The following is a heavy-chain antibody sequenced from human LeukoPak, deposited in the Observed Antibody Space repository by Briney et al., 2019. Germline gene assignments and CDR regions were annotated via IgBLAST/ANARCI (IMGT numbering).Heavy chain of an antibody. Sequence: GGSLILSCAASGFTFSSYGMHWLRQPPGKGLEWVAIIWYDGSDKYYADSVKGRFTISRDNSKNTLYLQMNSLRAEDTAVYYCARTRYNSGGGDYWGQGTPVTVPP. CDR3: ARTRYNSGGGDY. V-gene: IGHV3-33*01. CDR1: GFTFSSYG. D-gene: IGHD6-19*01. J-gene: IGHJ4*02. CDR2: IWYDGSDK.